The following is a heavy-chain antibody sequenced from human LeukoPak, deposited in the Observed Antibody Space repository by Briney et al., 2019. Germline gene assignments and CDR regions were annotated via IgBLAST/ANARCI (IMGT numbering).Heavy chain of an antibody. V-gene: IGHV3-23*01. D-gene: IGHD3-9*01. CDR2: ISGGGGST. J-gene: IGHJ4*02. CDR1: GFTFSSYA. Sequence: GGSLRLSCAASGFTFSSYAMSWVRQAPGKGLEWVSAISGGGGSTYYADSVKGRFTISRDNAKNSLYLQMNSLRAEDTAVYYCARVYYDILTGPTGFDYWGQGTLVTVSS. CDR3: ARVYYDILTGPTGFDY.